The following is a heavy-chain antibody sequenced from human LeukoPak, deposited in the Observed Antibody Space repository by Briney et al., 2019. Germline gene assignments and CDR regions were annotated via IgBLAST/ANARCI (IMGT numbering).Heavy chain of an antibody. Sequence: SETLSLTCTVSGGSISSYYWSWIRQPPGKGLEWIGYIYYSGSTNYNPSLKSRVTISVDTSKNQFSLKLSSVTAADTAVYYCARVAHYYDSSGHYDYWGQGTLVTVSS. CDR1: GGSISSYY. V-gene: IGHV4-59*01. J-gene: IGHJ4*02. CDR3: ARVAHYYDSSGHYDY. D-gene: IGHD3-22*01. CDR2: IYYSGST.